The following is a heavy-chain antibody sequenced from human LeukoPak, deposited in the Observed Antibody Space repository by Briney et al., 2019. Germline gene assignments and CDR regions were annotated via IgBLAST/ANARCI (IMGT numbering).Heavy chain of an antibody. CDR2: TYADGSS. D-gene: IGHD3-10*01. J-gene: IGHJ4*02. CDR1: GGSVGSDNSY. CDR3: ARGYYYRT. V-gene: IGHV4-61*02. Sequence: SETLSLTCTVSGGSVGSDNSYWNWIRQPAGKGLEWIGRTYADGSSTYNPSLKSRVTILVDTSKNQFSLRLSSMTAADTAVYYCARGYYYRTWGLGTLVTVSS.